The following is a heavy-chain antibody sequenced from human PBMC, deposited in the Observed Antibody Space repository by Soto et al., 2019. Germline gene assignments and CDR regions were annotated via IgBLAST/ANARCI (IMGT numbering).Heavy chain of an antibody. CDR1: GFIFSIYA. Sequence: EVQLLESGGGLVQPGGSLRLSCAASGFIFSIYAMNWVRQAPGKGLEWVSVISGSGGSTYYADSVKGRFTISRDNSKNTLYLQMNSLRAEDTAVYYCARRTVGWYFDLWGRGTRVTVSS. CDR3: ARRTVGWYFDL. J-gene: IGHJ2*01. CDR2: ISGSGGST. V-gene: IGHV3-23*01. D-gene: IGHD4-17*01.